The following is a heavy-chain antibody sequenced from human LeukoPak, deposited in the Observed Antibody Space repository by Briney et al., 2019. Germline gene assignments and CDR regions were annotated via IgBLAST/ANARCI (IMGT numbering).Heavy chain of an antibody. Sequence: PGGSLRLSCAASGFTFSGYSMNWVRRAPGKGLEWLSYISSGSRTIYYADSVKGRFTVSRDNAKNSLYLQMNSLRAEDTAVYYCARESISGHRDFDYWGQGALVTVSS. CDR1: GFTFSGYS. V-gene: IGHV3-48*01. J-gene: IGHJ4*02. CDR2: ISSGSRTI. CDR3: ARESISGHRDFDY. D-gene: IGHD1-26*01.